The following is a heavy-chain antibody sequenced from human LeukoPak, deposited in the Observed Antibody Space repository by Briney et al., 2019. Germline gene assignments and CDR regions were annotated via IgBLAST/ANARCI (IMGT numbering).Heavy chain of an antibody. V-gene: IGHV1-69*06. D-gene: IGHD1-20*01. CDR2: IIPIFGTA. J-gene: IGHJ5*02. CDR3: ARDRYNSYWFDP. CDR1: GYTFTSYG. Sequence: SVKVSCKASGYTFTSYGISWVRQAPGQGLEWMGGIIPIFGTANYAQKFQGRVTITADKSTSTAYMELSSLRSEDTAVYYCARDRYNSYWFDPWGQGTLVTVSS.